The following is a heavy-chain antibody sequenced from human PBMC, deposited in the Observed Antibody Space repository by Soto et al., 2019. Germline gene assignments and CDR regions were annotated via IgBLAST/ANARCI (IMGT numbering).Heavy chain of an antibody. V-gene: IGHV4-31*03. CDR3: ARGRYCLTGRCFPNWFDS. Sequence: PSATLSLTCTVSGGSVSSGSYYWSWLRQHPGRGLEWIGYIYYSGSTYYNPSLKSRVTISVDTSKNQFSLKLSSVTAADTAVYFCARGRYCLTGRCFPNWFDSWGQGALVTVSS. J-gene: IGHJ5*01. D-gene: IGHD7-27*01. CDR2: IYYSGST. CDR1: GGSVSSGSYY.